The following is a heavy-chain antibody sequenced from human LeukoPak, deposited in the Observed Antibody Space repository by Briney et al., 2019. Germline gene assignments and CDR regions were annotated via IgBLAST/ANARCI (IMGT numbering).Heavy chain of an antibody. V-gene: IGHV1-2*02. CDR1: GYTFTGYY. CDR3: AARTYYDFWSGYSRPPYENAFDI. Sequence: ASVKVSCKASGYTFTGYYMHWVRHAPGQGLEWMGWINPNSGGTNYAQKFQGRVTMTRDTSISTAYMELSRLRSDDTAVYYCAARTYYDFWSGYSRPPYENAFDIWGQGTMVTVSS. CDR2: INPNSGGT. J-gene: IGHJ3*02. D-gene: IGHD3-3*01.